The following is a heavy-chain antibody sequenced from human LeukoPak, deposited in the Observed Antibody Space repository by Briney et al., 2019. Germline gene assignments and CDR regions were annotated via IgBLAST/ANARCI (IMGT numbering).Heavy chain of an antibody. V-gene: IGHV3-23*01. CDR3: AKHLAVVAAKVGY. Sequence: GGSLRLSCAASGFTFNSFVMSWVRQAPGKGLEWVSGISGSGATTYYADSVKGRFTISRDNPKNTLYLQMNSLRAEDTAVYYCAKHLAVVAAKVGYWGQGTLVTVSS. J-gene: IGHJ4*02. CDR2: ISGSGATT. CDR1: GFTFNSFV. D-gene: IGHD2-21*02.